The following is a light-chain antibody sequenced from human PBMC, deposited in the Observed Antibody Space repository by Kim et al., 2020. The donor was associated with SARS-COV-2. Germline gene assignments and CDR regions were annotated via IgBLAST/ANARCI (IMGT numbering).Light chain of an antibody. J-gene: IGLJ2*01. CDR1: SLRSYY. V-gene: IGLV3-19*01. CDR2: GKN. Sequence: SSELTQDPAVSVALVQTVRITCQGDSLRSYYASWYQQKPGQAPVLVIYGKNNRPSGIPDRFSGSSTGTTASLTITGAQAEDEADYYCNSRDITGNHVVFG. CDR3: NSRDITGNHVV.